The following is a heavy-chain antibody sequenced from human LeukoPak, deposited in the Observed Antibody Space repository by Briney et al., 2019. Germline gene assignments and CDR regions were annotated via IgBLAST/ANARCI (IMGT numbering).Heavy chain of an antibody. CDR2: IYYSGST. J-gene: IGHJ6*03. D-gene: IGHD4-11*01. Sequence: SETLSLTCTVSGGSISSYYWSWIRQPPGKGLEWIGYIYYSGSTNYNPSLKSRVTISVDTSKNQFSLTLSSVTAADTAVYYCARRLPYYYYYMDVWGKGTTVTVSS. CDR1: GGSISSYY. V-gene: IGHV4-59*01. CDR3: ARRLPYYYYYMDV.